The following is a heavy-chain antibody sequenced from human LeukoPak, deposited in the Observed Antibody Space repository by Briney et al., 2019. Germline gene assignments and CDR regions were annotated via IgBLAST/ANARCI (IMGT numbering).Heavy chain of an antibody. CDR3: ATPLAEYYDILL. CDR1: GGSTSSYY. J-gene: IGHJ4*02. D-gene: IGHD3-9*01. V-gene: IGHV4-59*01. Sequence: SETLSLTCTVSGGSTSSYYWSWIRQPPGKGLEWIGYIYYSGSTNYNPSLKSRVTISVDTSKNQFSLKLSSVTAADTAVYYCATPLAEYYDILLWGQGTLVTVSS. CDR2: IYYSGST.